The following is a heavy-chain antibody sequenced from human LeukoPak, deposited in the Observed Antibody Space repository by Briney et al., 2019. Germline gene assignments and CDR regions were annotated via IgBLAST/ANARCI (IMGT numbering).Heavy chain of an antibody. D-gene: IGHD3-22*01. V-gene: IGHV3-23*01. CDR2: ISGSGGST. CDR3: ARDKGAYDSSGYYGY. Sequence: PGGSLRLSCAASGFTFSSYAMSWVRQAPGKGLEWVSAISGSGGSTYYADSVKGRFTISRDNSKNTLYLQMNSLRAEDTAVYYCARDKGAYDSSGYYGYWGQGTLVTVSS. CDR1: GFTFSSYA. J-gene: IGHJ4*02.